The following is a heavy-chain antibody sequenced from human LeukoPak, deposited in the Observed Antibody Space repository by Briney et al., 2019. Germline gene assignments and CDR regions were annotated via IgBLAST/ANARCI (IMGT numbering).Heavy chain of an antibody. D-gene: IGHD4-23*01. CDR1: GFPFSTYA. Sequence: GGSLRLSCAASGFPFSTYAMGWVRQAPGKGLEWVSAISFSGGSTYYADSVKGRFTISRDNSKNTLYLQMNSLRAVDTAVYYCATNGGNNPFDCWGQGTLVTVSS. CDR2: ISFSGGST. J-gene: IGHJ4*02. CDR3: ATNGGNNPFDC. V-gene: IGHV3-23*01.